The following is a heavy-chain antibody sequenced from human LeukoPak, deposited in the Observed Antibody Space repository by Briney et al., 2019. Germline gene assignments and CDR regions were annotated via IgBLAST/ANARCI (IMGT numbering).Heavy chain of an antibody. CDR3: AREDGQLGDRDWFDP. Sequence: GASVKVSCKASGYTFTSYGISWVRQAPGQGLEWMGWISAYYGNTNYAQKLQGRVTMTTDTSTSTAYMELRSLRSDDTAVYYCAREDGQLGDRDWFDPWGQGTLVTVSS. CDR1: GYTFTSYG. V-gene: IGHV1-18*01. J-gene: IGHJ5*02. D-gene: IGHD6-6*01. CDR2: ISAYYGNT.